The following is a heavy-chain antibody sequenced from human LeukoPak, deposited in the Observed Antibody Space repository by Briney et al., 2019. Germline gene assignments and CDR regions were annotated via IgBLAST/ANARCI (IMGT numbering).Heavy chain of an antibody. J-gene: IGHJ3*02. CDR1: GYSISSGYY. V-gene: IGHV4-38-2*02. CDR3: ARGAYYYDSRDAFDI. CDR2: IYHSGST. D-gene: IGHD3-22*01. Sequence: PSETLSLTCTVSGYSISSGYYWGWIRQPPGKGLEWIGSIYHSGSTYYNPSLKSRVTISVDTSKNQFSLKLSSVTAADTAVYYCARGAYYYDSRDAFDIWGQGTMVTVSS.